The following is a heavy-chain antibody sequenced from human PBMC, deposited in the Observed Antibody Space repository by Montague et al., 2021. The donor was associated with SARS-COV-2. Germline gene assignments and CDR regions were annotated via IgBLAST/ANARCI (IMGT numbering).Heavy chain of an antibody. CDR1: GGSISSSSYY. Sequence: SETLSLTCTVSGGSISSSSYYWAWIRQPPGKGLKWIGSIYYRGSTYYNPSLKSRVFISVDTSKNQLSLTLTSVTAADTAVYYCATQEDPSGWIPGPFDFWGQGTLLSVSS. J-gene: IGHJ4*02. D-gene: IGHD6-19*01. CDR3: ATQEDPSGWIPGPFDF. V-gene: IGHV4-39*01. CDR2: IYYRGST.